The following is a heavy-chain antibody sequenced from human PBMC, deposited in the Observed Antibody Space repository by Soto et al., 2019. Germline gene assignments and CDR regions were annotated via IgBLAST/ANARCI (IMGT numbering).Heavy chain of an antibody. CDR3: ATDREGSTYYDFDY. V-gene: IGHV3-33*01. CDR1: GFTLSNYG. Sequence: GGSLRLSCAASGFTLSNYGMHWVRQAPGKGLEWVAAMWYDGSNQYYADSVKGRFTISRDNSKNTLYLQMNSLRAEDTAVYYCATDREGSTYYDFDYWGQGTLVTVSS. CDR2: MWYDGSNQ. D-gene: IGHD1-26*01. J-gene: IGHJ4*02.